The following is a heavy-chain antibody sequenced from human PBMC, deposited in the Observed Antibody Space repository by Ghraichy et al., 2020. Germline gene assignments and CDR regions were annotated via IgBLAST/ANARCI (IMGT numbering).Heavy chain of an antibody. CDR2: IYYSGST. CDR3: ARDHSKYYFDY. CDR1: GGSISSYY. V-gene: IGHV4-59*01. Sequence: SETLSLTCTVSGGSISSYYWSWIRQPPGKGLEWIGYIYYSGSTNYNPSLKSRVTISVDTSKNQFSLKLSSVTAADTAVYYCARDHSKYYFDYWGQGTLVTVSS. J-gene: IGHJ4*02.